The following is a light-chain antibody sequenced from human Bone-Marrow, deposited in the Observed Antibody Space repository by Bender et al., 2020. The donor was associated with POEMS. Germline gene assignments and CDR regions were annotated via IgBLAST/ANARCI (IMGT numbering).Light chain of an antibody. Sequence: QSALTQSASVSGSPGQSIIISCTGTSSDVGSYNLFSWYQQYPGKAPKLMIYEVTNRPSGVSNHFSGSKSGNTASLTISGLQPEDEADYYYCSYGGSRNLVFGGGTKLTVL. CDR1: SSDVGSYNL. V-gene: IGLV2-23*02. CDR3: CSYGGSRNLV. CDR2: EVT. J-gene: IGLJ2*01.